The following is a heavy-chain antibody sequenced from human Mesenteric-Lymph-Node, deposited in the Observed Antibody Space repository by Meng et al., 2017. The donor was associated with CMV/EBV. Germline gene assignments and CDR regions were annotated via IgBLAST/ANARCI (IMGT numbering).Heavy chain of an antibody. V-gene: IGHV3-69-1*02. CDR2: ISCSTAI. CDR3: ARAGNYSGMSVYY. D-gene: IGHD4-11*01. Sequence: ETLSLTCAASGFTFSDSCLNWVRQTPGKGLDWVSSISCSTAIYYADSVKGRFTISRDNAKNSLSLQMNSLRAEDTAIYYCARAGNYSGMSVYYWGQGTLVTVSS. J-gene: IGHJ4*02. CDR1: GFTFSDSC.